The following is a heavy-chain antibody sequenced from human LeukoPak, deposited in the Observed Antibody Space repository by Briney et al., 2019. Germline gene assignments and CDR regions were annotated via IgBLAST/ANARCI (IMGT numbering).Heavy chain of an antibody. J-gene: IGHJ3*02. Sequence: SETLSLTCSVSGGSMSSYYWSWIRQPPGKGLEWIGEINHSGSTNYNPSLKSRVTISVDTSKNQFSLKLSSVTAADTAVYYCARAQWLVLDAFDIWGQGTMVTVSS. CDR1: GGSMSSYY. CDR3: ARAQWLVLDAFDI. V-gene: IGHV4-34*01. CDR2: INHSGST. D-gene: IGHD6-19*01.